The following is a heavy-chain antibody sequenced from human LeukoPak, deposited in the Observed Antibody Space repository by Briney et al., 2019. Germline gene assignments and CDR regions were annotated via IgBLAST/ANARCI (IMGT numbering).Heavy chain of an antibody. CDR1: GGSISGTNW. D-gene: IGHD1-26*01. CDR3: SRESGPFCPFGY. J-gene: IGHJ4*02. V-gene: IGHV4/OR15-8*02. CDR2: ISLAGQT. Sequence: SETLSLTCGVSGGSISGTNWWSWVRQPPGQGLEWIGEISLAGQTNYNPSLNGRVTMSLDKSSNQLSLHLTSVTAADTATYYCSRESGPFCPFGYWGQGTLVIVPS.